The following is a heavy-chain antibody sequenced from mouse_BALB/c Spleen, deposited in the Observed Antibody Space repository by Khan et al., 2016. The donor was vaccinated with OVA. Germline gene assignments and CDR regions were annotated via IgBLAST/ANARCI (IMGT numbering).Heavy chain of an antibody. V-gene: IGHV5-6-3*01. Sequence: EVQLVESGGGLVQPGGSLKLSCAASGFTFSSYGMSWVRQTPDKRLELVATINSNGGSTYYPDSVKGRFIISRDNAKNTLYLQMSNLKSEDTAMYYCARMARTISWGRGTTLTVSS. CDR2: INSNGGST. CDR3: ARMARTIS. CDR1: GFTFSSYG. J-gene: IGHJ2*01.